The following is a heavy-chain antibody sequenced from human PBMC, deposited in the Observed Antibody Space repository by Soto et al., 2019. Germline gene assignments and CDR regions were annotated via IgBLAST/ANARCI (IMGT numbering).Heavy chain of an antibody. Sequence: QVQLVQSGAEVKKPGSSVKVSCKASGGTFSNYAISWVRQAPGQGLEWMGGIVPIFGTTYYAQKFQGRVAIIADDSTTTAYLELSSLRSEDTAMYYCARVEAVAGIYNYHGLDVWGQGTAVSVPS. D-gene: IGHD6-19*01. V-gene: IGHV1-69*12. J-gene: IGHJ6*02. CDR3: ARVEAVAGIYNYHGLDV. CDR1: GGTFSNYA. CDR2: IVPIFGTT.